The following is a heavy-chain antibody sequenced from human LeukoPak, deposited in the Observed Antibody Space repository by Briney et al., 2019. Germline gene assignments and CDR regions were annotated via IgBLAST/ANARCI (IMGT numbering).Heavy chain of an antibody. Sequence: GGSLRLSCAAPRFTLSSYVMSWVRQAPGKGLECVAAISGSGRSTYYADSVKGRFTISREDSKNTLYLQMNSLRAEDTAIYYCARVTGRIQIWPQPFGDGMDVWGHGTTVTVSS. CDR3: ARVTGRIQIWPQPFGDGMDV. V-gene: IGHV3-23*01. J-gene: IGHJ6*02. D-gene: IGHD5-18*01. CDR2: ISGSGRST. CDR1: RFTLSSYV.